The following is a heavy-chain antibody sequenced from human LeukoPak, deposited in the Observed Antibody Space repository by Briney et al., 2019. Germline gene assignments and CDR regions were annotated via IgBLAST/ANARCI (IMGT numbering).Heavy chain of an antibody. CDR1: GFTFSSYA. CDR3: AKVIFDWLSPHDY. Sequence: GGSLRLSCAASGFTFSSYAMSWVRQAPGKGLEWVSAISGSGGSTYYADSVKGRFTISRDNSKNTLYLQMNSLRAEDTAVYYFAKVIFDWLSPHDYWGQGTLVTVSS. V-gene: IGHV3-23*01. D-gene: IGHD3-9*01. J-gene: IGHJ4*02. CDR2: ISGSGGST.